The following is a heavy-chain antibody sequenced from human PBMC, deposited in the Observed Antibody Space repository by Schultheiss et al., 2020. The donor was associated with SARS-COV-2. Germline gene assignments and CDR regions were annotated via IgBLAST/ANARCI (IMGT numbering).Heavy chain of an antibody. CDR1: GYTFTSYG. Sequence: ASVKVSCKASGYTFTSYGISWVRQAPGQGLEWMGWISGYKDNTKYAQKFQGSVTMTTDTSTSTAYMELRSLRSDDTAVYYCARGPRRIQLWLFVSNWFDPWGQGTLVTVSS. CDR2: ISGYKDNT. J-gene: IGHJ5*02. D-gene: IGHD5-18*01. V-gene: IGHV1-18*01. CDR3: ARGPRRIQLWLFVSNWFDP.